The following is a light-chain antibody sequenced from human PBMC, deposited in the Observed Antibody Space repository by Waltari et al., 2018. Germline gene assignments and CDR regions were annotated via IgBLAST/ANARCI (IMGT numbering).Light chain of an antibody. CDR3: QQYNSYSTT. CDR2: DAS. V-gene: IGKV1-5*01. CDR1: QGISSW. Sequence: DIQMIQSPSTLSASVGDRVTITCRASQGISSWLAWYQQKPGKAPKLLIYDASSLESGVPSRFSGSGSGTEFTLTISSLQPDDFATYYCQQYNSYSTTFGQGTKVEIK. J-gene: IGKJ1*01.